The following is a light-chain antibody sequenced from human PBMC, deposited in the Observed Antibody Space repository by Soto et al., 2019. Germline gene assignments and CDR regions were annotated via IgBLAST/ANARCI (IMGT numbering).Light chain of an antibody. CDR1: SSDVGGYNY. CDR2: EVS. J-gene: IGLJ2*01. Sequence: QSALTQYASVSGSPGQSITISCTGTSSDVGGYNYVSWYQQHPDKAPKLIIFEVSHRPSGVSNRFSGSKSGNTASLTISGLQAEDEADYYCASYTRSRNLLFGGGTNLTVL. V-gene: IGLV2-14*01. CDR3: ASYTRSRNLL.